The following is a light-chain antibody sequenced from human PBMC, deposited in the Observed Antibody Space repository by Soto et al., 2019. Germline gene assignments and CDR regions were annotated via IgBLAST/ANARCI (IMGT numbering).Light chain of an antibody. Sequence: DIQMTQSPSSLSASVGDRVTITCRASQSISSYLNWYQQKPGKAPKLLIYAASSLQSGVPSRFSGSGSGTDFTLTISSLQPEDFATYYCQQSYSTPPATFGQGTRLAI. J-gene: IGKJ5*01. V-gene: IGKV1-39*01. CDR1: QSISSY. CDR2: AAS. CDR3: QQSYSTPPAT.